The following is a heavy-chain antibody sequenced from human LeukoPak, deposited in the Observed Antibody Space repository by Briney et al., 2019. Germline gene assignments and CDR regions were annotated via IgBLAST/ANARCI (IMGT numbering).Heavy chain of an antibody. CDR1: GGSTSSGGYS. D-gene: IGHD2-21*02. Sequence: SQTLSLTCAVSGGSTSSGGYSWSWIRQPPGKGLEWIGYIYHSGSTYYNPSLKSRVTISVDRSKDQFSLKLSSVTAADTAVYYCARVTPDYYYYGMDVWGQGTTVTVSS. J-gene: IGHJ6*02. V-gene: IGHV4-30-2*01. CDR3: ARVTPDYYYYGMDV. CDR2: IYHSGST.